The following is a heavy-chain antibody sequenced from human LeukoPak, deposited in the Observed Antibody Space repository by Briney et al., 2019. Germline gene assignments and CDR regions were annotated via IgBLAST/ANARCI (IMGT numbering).Heavy chain of an antibody. Sequence: SETVSLTCAVYGGSFSGYYWSWIRQPPGKGLEWIGEINHSGSTNYNPSLKSRVTISVDTSKNQFSLKLSSVTAADTAVYYCARGGYYYGSGSYYTDYWGQGTLVTVSS. CDR2: INHSGST. V-gene: IGHV4-34*01. CDR1: GGSFSGYY. D-gene: IGHD3-10*01. CDR3: ARGGYYYGSGSYYTDY. J-gene: IGHJ4*02.